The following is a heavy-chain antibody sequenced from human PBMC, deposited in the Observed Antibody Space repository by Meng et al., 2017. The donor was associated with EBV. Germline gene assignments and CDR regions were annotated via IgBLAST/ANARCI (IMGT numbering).Heavy chain of an antibody. Sequence: VQLVQLSAEIHKAGPSVKVSCNTSGGPFSNYAISLVRQAPGRGRECRGGFLPRLGAPNSAQKFHGRVKITADESTSTHYMDLSSLRSEDTDIYDCASESGRAYTPDYWGQGTLVTVSS. CDR2: FLPRLGAP. CDR3: ASESGRAYTPDY. V-gene: IGHV1-69*01. D-gene: IGHD3-10*01. CDR1: GGPFSNYA. J-gene: IGHJ4*02.